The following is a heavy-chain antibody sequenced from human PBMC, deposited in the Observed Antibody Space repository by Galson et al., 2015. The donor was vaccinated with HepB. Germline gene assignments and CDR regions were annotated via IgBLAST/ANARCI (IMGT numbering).Heavy chain of an antibody. D-gene: IGHD3-22*01. CDR3: ARVKGYYDSSDRQAPRYDIYFQH. CDR2: IIPILGIA. J-gene: IGHJ1*01. V-gene: IGHV1-69*02. Sequence: SVKVSCKASGGTFSSYTISWVRQAPGQGLEWMGRIIPILGIANYAQKFQGRVTITADKSTSTAYMELSSLRSEDTAVYYCARVKGYYDSSDRQAPRYDIYFQHWGQGTLVTVSS. CDR1: GGTFSSYT.